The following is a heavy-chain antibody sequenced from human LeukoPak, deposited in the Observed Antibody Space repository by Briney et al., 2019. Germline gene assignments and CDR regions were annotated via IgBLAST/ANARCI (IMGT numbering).Heavy chain of an antibody. D-gene: IGHD1-26*01. V-gene: IGHV1-18*01. CDR1: GYTFTSYG. J-gene: IGHJ6*02. CDR2: ISAYNGNT. Sequence: GASVKVSCKASGYTFTSYGISWVRQAPGQGLEWMGWISAYNGNTNYAQKLQGRVTMTTDTSTSTAYMELRSLRSEDTAVYYCATEKRRSYYYYYGMDVWGQGTTVAVSS. CDR3: ATEKRRSYYYYYGMDV.